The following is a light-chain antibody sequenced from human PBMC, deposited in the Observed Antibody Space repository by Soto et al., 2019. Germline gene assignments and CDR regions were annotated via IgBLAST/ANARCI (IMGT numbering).Light chain of an antibody. J-gene: IGLJ1*01. CDR2: EVS. Sequence: QSVLTKPASVSGSPGQSITISCTGTSSDVGSYNLVSWYQQHPGKAPKLMIYEVSKRPSGVSNRFSGSKSGNTASLTISGLQAGDEADYYCCSYAGSSTPLIFGTGTKVT. CDR3: CSYAGSSTPLI. V-gene: IGLV2-23*02. CDR1: SSDVGSYNL.